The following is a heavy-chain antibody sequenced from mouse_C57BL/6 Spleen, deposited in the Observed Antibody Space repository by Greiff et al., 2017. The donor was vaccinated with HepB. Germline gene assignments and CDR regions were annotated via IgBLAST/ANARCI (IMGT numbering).Heavy chain of an antibody. Sequence: QVQLKQPGAELVKPGASVKMSCKASGYTFTSYWITWVKQRPGQGLEWIGDIYPGSGSTNYNEKFKSKATLTVDTSSSTAYMQLSSLTSEDSAVYYCTSRENYYGSTLFAYWGQGTLVTVSA. D-gene: IGHD1-1*01. CDR3: TSRENYYGSTLFAY. CDR2: IYPGSGST. V-gene: IGHV1-55*01. CDR1: GYTFTSYW. J-gene: IGHJ3*01.